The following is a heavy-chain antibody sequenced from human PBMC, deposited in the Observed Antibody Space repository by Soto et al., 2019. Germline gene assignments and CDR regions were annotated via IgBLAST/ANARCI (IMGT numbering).Heavy chain of an antibody. CDR1: GFTFSSYW. V-gene: IGHV3-74*01. Sequence: EVQLVESGGGLVQPGGSLRLSCAASGFTFSSYWMHWVRQAPGKGLVWVSRIKGEESSTSYADSVKGRFSISRENASDTLYLQMDSLRAEDTAVYYCARGLKGYYGSDYWGQGTLVTASS. J-gene: IGHJ4*02. CDR2: IKGEESST. D-gene: IGHD3-10*01. CDR3: ARGLKGYYGSDY.